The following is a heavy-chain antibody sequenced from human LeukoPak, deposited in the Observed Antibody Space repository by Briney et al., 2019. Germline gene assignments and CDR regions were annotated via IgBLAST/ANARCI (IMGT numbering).Heavy chain of an antibody. V-gene: IGHV3-23*01. CDR1: GFTFSSYA. J-gene: IGHJ4*02. CDR2: ISGSGGST. CDR3: AKYCTHGICYYAYFDY. D-gene: IGHD2-8*01. Sequence: GGSLRLSCAASGFTFSSYAMSWVRQAPGKGLEWVSTISGSGGSTYYADPVKGRFTISRDNSKNTLYLQMNSLRAEDTAVYYCAKYCTHGICYYAYFDYWGQGTLVTVSS.